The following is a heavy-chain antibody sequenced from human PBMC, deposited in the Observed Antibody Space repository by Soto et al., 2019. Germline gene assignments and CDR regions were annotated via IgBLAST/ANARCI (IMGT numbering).Heavy chain of an antibody. J-gene: IGHJ6*02. CDR3: ARARMVRGIIYYYGMDV. D-gene: IGHD3-10*01. V-gene: IGHV4-31*03. CDR1: GGSIISDGNS. Sequence: QVQLQESGPGLVKSSQTLSLTCTVSGGSIISDGNSWSWIRQHTGQGLEWIGYIYYSGGTSYNPCLKSRVTISVDTSKNQFSLKLNSVTAADTALYYCARARMVRGIIYYYGMDVWGQGTTVTVSS. CDR2: IYYSGGT.